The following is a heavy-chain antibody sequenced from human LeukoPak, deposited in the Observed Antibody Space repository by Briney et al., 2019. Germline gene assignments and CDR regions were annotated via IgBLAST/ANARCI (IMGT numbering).Heavy chain of an antibody. CDR2: ITPNADRT. Sequence: TGGSLRLSCAPSGFTFGSYGMSWVRQAPGKGLEWVSFITPNADRTSYADSVEGRFTISRDNPRNTLYMQMNSLRDEDTALYYCAIMHGYYDGSGYWVQWGQGTLVTVSS. D-gene: IGHD3-22*01. CDR1: GFTFGSYG. CDR3: AIMHGYYDGSGYWVQ. V-gene: IGHV3-23*01. J-gene: IGHJ1*01.